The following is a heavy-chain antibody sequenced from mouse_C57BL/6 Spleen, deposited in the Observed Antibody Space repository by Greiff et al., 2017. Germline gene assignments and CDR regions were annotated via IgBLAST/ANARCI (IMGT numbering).Heavy chain of an antibody. J-gene: IGHJ2*01. Sequence: VQLKESGPGLVAPSQSLSITCTVSGFSLTSYAISWVRQPPGKGLEWLGVIWTGGGTNYNSALKSRLSISKDNSKSQVFLKMNSLQTDDTARYYCARGDSSGYQYYFDYWGQGTTLTVSS. D-gene: IGHD3-2*02. CDR2: IWTGGGT. CDR3: ARGDSSGYQYYFDY. CDR1: GFSLTSYA. V-gene: IGHV2-9-1*01.